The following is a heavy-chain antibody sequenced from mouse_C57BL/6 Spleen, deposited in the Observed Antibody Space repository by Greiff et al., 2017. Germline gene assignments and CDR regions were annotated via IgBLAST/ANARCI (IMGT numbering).Heavy chain of an antibody. Sequence: QVHVKQSGAELARPGASVKLSCKASGYTFTSYGISWVKQRTGQGLEWIGEIYPRSGNTYYNEKFKGKATLTADKSSSTAYMELRSLTSEDSAVYFCARRHYGSSYYAMDYWGQGTSVTVSS. D-gene: IGHD1-1*01. J-gene: IGHJ4*01. CDR3: ARRHYGSSYYAMDY. CDR2: IYPRSGNT. CDR1: GYTFTSYG. V-gene: IGHV1-81*01.